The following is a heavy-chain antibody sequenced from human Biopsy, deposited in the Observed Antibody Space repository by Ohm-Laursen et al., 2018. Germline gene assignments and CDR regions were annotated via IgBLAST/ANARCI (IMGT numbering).Heavy chain of an antibody. D-gene: IGHD3-16*01. J-gene: IGHJ3*01. Sequence: GASVKVSCKGSGYAVNDYFLHWLRQAPGQGPEWMGVIRPNSGGTDYAQKFQGRVTMTTDTSTSTVYLELRRLISDDTAVYYCARDIMNRIAGLVARSDVFDVWGQGTLVTVSS. V-gene: IGHV1-2*02. CDR3: ARDIMNRIAGLVARSDVFDV. CDR1: GYAVNDYF. CDR2: IRPNSGGT.